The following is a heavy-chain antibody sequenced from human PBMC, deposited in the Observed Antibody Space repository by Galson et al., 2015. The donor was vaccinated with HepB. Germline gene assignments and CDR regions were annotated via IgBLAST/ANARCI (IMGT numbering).Heavy chain of an antibody. J-gene: IGHJ1*01. CDR1: GFTFSDYY. Sequence: SLRLSCAASGFTFSDYYMSWIRQAPGKGLEWVSYISSSSSYTNYADSVKGRFTISRDNAKNSLYLQMNSLRAEDTAVYYCASLPVDYGDSEHYFLHWGQGTLVTVSS. CDR2: ISSSSSYT. V-gene: IGHV3-11*06. D-gene: IGHD4-17*01. CDR3: ASLPVDYGDSEHYFLH.